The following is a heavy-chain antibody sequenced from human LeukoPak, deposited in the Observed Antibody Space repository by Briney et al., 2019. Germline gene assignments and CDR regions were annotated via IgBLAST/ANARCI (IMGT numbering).Heavy chain of an antibody. D-gene: IGHD2-15*01. CDR1: GYTLTELS. J-gene: IGHJ6*02. CDR2: FDPEDGET. Sequence: ASVKVSCKVSGYTLTELSMHWVRQAPGKGLEGMGGFDPEDGETIYAQKFQGRVTMTEDTSTDTAYMELSSLRSEDTAVYYCAAAGPVGYYYYYGMDVWGQGTTVTVSS. CDR3: AAAGPVGYYYYYGMDV. V-gene: IGHV1-24*01.